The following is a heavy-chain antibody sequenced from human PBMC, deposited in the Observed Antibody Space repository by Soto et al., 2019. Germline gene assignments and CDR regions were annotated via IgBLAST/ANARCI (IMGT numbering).Heavy chain of an antibody. D-gene: IGHD6-19*01. J-gene: IGHJ6*04. CDR2: IYPGDSDT. CDR3: ARGEAGFPHGRAV. Sequence: PGESLKISCKGSGYSLTSYWIGWVRQMPGKGMEWMGIIYPGDSDTRYSPSFQGQVTISADKSISTAYLRRSSLKASDTGIYYWARGEAGFPHGRAVWGKGTWAPVSS. V-gene: IGHV5-51*01. CDR1: GYSLTSYW.